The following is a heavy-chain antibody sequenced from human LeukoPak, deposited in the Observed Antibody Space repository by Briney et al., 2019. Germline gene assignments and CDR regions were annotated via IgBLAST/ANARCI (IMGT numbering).Heavy chain of an antibody. CDR3: AKGFGSSSWYYFDY. V-gene: IGHV3-23*01. Sequence: GGSLRLSCAASGFAFSSYAMSWVRQAPGKGLEWVSAISGSGGSTYYADSVKGRFTISRDNSKNTLYLQMSSLRAEDTAVYYCAKGFGSSSWYYFDYWGQGTLVTVSS. CDR1: GFAFSSYA. J-gene: IGHJ4*02. D-gene: IGHD6-13*01. CDR2: ISGSGGST.